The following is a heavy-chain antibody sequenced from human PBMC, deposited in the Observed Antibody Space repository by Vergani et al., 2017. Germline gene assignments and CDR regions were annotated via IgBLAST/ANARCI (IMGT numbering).Heavy chain of an antibody. V-gene: IGHV3-49*04. D-gene: IGHD5-18*01. CDR3: SRGRGYSFGYSDY. Sequence: EVQLVESGGGLVKPGGSLRLSCAASEFTFSNYAMNWVRQAPGKGLEWVAFIRNKAYGGTTEYAASVKGRFTISRDDSKRLAYLQLSGLKTEDTAVYFCSRGRGYSFGYSDYWGQGTLVTVSS. J-gene: IGHJ4*02. CDR2: IRNKAYGGTT. CDR1: EFTFSNYA.